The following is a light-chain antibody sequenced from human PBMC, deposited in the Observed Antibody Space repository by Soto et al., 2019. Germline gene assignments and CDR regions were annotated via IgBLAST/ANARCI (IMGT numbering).Light chain of an antibody. CDR2: EVT. CDR1: SSDVGAYNY. V-gene: IGLV2-8*01. J-gene: IGLJ3*02. Sequence: QSALNQPPSASGSPGQSVTISCTGSSSDVGAYNYVSWYQQHPGKAPKLMIYEVTKRPSGVPDRFSGSKSGNTASLTVSGLQAEDEADYYCSSYAGSNNLPFGGGTKLTVL. CDR3: SSYAGSNNLP.